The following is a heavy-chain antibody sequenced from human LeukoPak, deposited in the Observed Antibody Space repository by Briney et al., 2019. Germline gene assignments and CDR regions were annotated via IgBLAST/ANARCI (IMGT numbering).Heavy chain of an antibody. D-gene: IGHD2-15*01. V-gene: IGHV3-30*04. CDR3: ARELDCSGGSCSFFDY. CDR2: ISYDGSNK. CDR1: GFTFSIYA. J-gene: IGHJ4*02. Sequence: QSGGSLRLSCAPSGFTFSIYAMHWVRQAPGKGLEWVAVISYDGSNKYYADSVKGRFTISRDNSKNTLYLQMNSLRAEDTAVYYCARELDCSGGSCSFFDYWGQGTLVTVSS.